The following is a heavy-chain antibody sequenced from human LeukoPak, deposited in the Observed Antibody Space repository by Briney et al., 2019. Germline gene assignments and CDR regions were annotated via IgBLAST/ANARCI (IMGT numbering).Heavy chain of an antibody. CDR2: INHTGRT. D-gene: IGHD3-22*01. J-gene: IGHJ4*02. Sequence: SETLSLTCTVSRGSISSYYWSWMRQPPGKGLEWIGEINHTGRTNYNPSLKSRVTISIDTPKNQFSLKLSSVTAADTAVYYCARGSSSGYYPIDYWGQGTLVTVSS. CDR1: RGSISSYY. CDR3: ARGSSSGYYPIDY. V-gene: IGHV4-34*01.